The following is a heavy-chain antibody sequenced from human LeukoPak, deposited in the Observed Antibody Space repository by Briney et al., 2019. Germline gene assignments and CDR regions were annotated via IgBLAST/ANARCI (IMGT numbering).Heavy chain of an antibody. Sequence: ASVKVSCKASGYTFTSYDINWVRQATGQGLEWMGIINPSGGSTSYAQKFQGRVTMTRDMSTSTVYMELSSLRSEDTAVYYCARDGKYDFWSGYSRSYYYYYMDVWGKGTTVTVSS. CDR3: ARDGKYDFWSGYSRSYYYYYMDV. V-gene: IGHV1-46*01. CDR2: INPSGGST. CDR1: GYTFTSYD. D-gene: IGHD3-3*01. J-gene: IGHJ6*03.